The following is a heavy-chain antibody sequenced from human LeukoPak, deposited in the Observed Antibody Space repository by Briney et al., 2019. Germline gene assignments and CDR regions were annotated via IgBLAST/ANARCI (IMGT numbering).Heavy chain of an antibody. Sequence: SETLSLTCAVSGASISSVNLWSWVRQPPGKGLEWIGEMYLSGTATYNPSLKGRVTVSIDKSENQFSLKLTSVTAADTAVYFCAGLEGRYSAGMYYYFDYWGQGTLVTVSS. D-gene: IGHD2-8*01. J-gene: IGHJ4*02. CDR3: AGLEGRYSAGMYYYFDY. V-gene: IGHV4/OR15-8*02. CDR2: MYLSGTA. CDR1: GASISSVNL.